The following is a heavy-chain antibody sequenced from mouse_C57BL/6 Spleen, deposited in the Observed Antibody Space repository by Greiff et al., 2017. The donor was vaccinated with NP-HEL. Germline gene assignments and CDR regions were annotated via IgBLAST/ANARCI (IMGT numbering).Heavy chain of an antibody. CDR1: GYTFTSYW. CDR3: ATVVATDGYFDV. Sequence: QVQLKQPGAELVRPGSSVKLSCKASGYTFTSYWMHWVKQRPIQGLEWIGNIDPSDSETHYNQKFKDKATLTVDKSSSTAYMQLSSLTSEDSAVYYCATVVATDGYFDVWGTGTTVTVSS. D-gene: IGHD1-1*01. V-gene: IGHV1-52*01. J-gene: IGHJ1*03. CDR2: IDPSDSET.